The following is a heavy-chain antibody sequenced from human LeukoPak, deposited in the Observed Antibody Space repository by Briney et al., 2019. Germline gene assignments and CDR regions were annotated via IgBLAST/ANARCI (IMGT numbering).Heavy chain of an antibody. CDR2: IYYSGST. Sequence: PSETLSLTCTVSGGSISSSSYYWGWIRQPPGKGLEWIGSIYYSGSTYYNPSLKSRVTISVDTSKNQFSLKLSSVTAADTAFYYCAGSSRRNYWYFDLWGRGALVTVSS. V-gene: IGHV4-39*01. D-gene: IGHD6-13*01. J-gene: IGHJ2*01. CDR3: AGSSRRNYWYFDL. CDR1: GGSISSSSYY.